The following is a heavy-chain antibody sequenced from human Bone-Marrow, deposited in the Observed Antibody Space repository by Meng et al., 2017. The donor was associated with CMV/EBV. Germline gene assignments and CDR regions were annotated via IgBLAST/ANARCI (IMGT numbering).Heavy chain of an antibody. J-gene: IGHJ5*02. CDR2: MDHWGSS. CDR3: ASRGTGSTRWFDP. V-gene: IGHV4-4*02. D-gene: IGHD1-7*01. CDR1: GGAIGSSNW. Sequence: CDVSGGAIGSSNWWTWVRQPPGKRLEWIGEMDHWGSSSYNPSLKSRITILVDKTKNQFSLKLSSVTAADAAMYYCASRGTGSTRWFDPWGQGTLVTVSS.